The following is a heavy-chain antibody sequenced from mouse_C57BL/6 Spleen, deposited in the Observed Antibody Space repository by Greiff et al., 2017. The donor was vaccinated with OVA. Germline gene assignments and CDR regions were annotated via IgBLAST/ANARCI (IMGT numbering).Heavy chain of an antibody. CDR2: ISSGSSTI. CDR1: GFTFSDYG. D-gene: IGHD1-1*01. CDR3: ARGYGSTSTWYYFDY. V-gene: IGHV5-17*01. Sequence: EVKLMESGGGLVKPGGSLKLSCAASGFTFSDYGMHWVRQAPEKGLEWVAYISSGSSTIYYADTVKGRFTISRDNAKNTLFLQMTSLRSEDTAMYYCARGYGSTSTWYYFDYWGQGTTLTVSS. J-gene: IGHJ2*01.